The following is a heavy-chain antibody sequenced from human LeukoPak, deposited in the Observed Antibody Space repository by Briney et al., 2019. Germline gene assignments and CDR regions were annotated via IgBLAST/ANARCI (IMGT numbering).Heavy chain of an antibody. V-gene: IGHV3-15*01. D-gene: IGHD3-22*01. CDR2: IKSKTYGGTT. CDR1: GFTLSNAW. CDR3: TRDYLVPYDSSTYYY. Sequence: KAGGSLRLSCAASGFTLSNAWMSWVRQAPGKGLEWVGRIKSKTYGGTTEYAASVKGRFTISRDDSKSIAYLQLNSLKTEDTAVYFCTRDYLVPYDSSTYYYWGQGTLVTVSS. J-gene: IGHJ4*02.